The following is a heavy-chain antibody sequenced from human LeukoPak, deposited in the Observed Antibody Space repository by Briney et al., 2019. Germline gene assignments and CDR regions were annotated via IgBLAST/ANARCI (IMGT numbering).Heavy chain of an antibody. D-gene: IGHD3-3*01. J-gene: IGHJ6*02. CDR2: INPNSGGT. CDR1: GYTFTGYY. CDR3: ARDQDGGVHDCWSGYGLGHYYYYGMDV. V-gene: IGHV1-2*02. Sequence: ASVKVSCKASGYTFTGYYMHWVRQAPGQGLEWMGWINPNSGGTNYAQKFQGRVTMTRDTSISTAYMELSRLRSDDTAVYYCARDQDGGVHDCWSGYGLGHYYYYGMDVWGQGTTVTVSS.